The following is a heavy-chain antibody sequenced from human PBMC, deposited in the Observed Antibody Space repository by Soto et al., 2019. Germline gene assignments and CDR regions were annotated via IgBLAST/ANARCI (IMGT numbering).Heavy chain of an antibody. V-gene: IGHV3-30*18. J-gene: IGHJ4*02. CDR3: ANSFSPAQSCTNGVCYSGTGDSVDY. CDR2: ISYDGSNK. D-gene: IGHD2-8*01. CDR1: GFTFSSYG. Sequence: QVQLVESGGGVVQPGRSLRLSCAASGFTFSSYGMHWVRQAPGKGLEWVAVISYDGSNKYYADSVKGRFTISRDNSKNTLYLQMNSLRAEDTAVYYCANSFSPAQSCTNGVCYSGTGDSVDYWGQGTLVTVSS.